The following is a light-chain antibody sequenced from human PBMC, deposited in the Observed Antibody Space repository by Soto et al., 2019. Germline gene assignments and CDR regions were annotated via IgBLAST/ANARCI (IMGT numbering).Light chain of an antibody. Sequence: EVVMTQSPATLSVSPGERATLSCRASQSVNANLAWYQQKPGQAPRLLIHGASNSATGIPARFSGSGFGTEFILTISSLQSEDFAVYYCQQYNTWLWTFGQGTKVEIK. CDR1: QSVNAN. CDR2: GAS. V-gene: IGKV3-15*01. J-gene: IGKJ1*01. CDR3: QQYNTWLWT.